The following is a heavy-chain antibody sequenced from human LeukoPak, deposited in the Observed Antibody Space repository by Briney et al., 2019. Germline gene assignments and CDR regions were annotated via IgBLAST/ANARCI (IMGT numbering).Heavy chain of an antibody. CDR2: ISWNSVFI. J-gene: IGHJ4*02. V-gene: IGHV3-9*03. Sequence: GGSLRLSCEASGFTFDDYAMHWVRQLPGNGLAWVSSISWNSVFIDYADSVRGRFTISRDNAKNTLSLQMTSLRPDDMGMYYCARDRGSSPSGNLDFWGLGTLVAVSS. CDR3: ARDRGSSPSGNLDF. D-gene: IGHD3-10*01. CDR1: GFTFDDYA.